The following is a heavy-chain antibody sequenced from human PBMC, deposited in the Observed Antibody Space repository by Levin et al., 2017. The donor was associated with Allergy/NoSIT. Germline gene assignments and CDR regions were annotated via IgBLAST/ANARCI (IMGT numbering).Heavy chain of an antibody. CDR2: IKQDGSEK. J-gene: IGHJ4*02. V-gene: IGHV3-7*01. CDR1: GFTFSSYW. CDR3: ASHDYDFWSGYYGFDY. Sequence: GGSLRLSCAASGFTFSSYWMSWVRQAPGKGLEWVANIKQDGSEKYYVDSVKGRFTISRDNAKNSLYLQMNSLRAEDTAVYYCASHDYDFWSGYYGFDYWGQGTLVTVSS. D-gene: IGHD3-3*01.